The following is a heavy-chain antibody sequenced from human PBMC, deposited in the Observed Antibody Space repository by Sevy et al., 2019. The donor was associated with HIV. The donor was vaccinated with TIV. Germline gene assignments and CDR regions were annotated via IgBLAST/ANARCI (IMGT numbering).Heavy chain of an antibody. V-gene: IGHV3-7*01. CDR1: GFTFTDYW. D-gene: IGHD5-12*01. CDR2: IKQDETEK. Sequence: GGSLRLSCAASGFTFTDYWMSWVRQTPGKGLEWVATIKQDETEKYYVDSWKGRFAISRDTGKNSVSLQMNGLRAEDTAVYYCAREVCGYNWRPYYFDSWGQGTLVTVSS. CDR3: AREVCGYNWRPYYFDS. J-gene: IGHJ4*02.